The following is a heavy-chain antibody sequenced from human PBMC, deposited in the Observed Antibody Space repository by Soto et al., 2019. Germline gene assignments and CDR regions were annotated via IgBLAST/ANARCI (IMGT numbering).Heavy chain of an antibody. V-gene: IGHV3-15*07. CDR2: VKSKADGGSG. CDR3: TTDSRTTLPEIRFDY. CDR1: GFPFNNAW. D-gene: IGHD1-26*01. J-gene: IGHJ4*01. Sequence: GGALRLSCAASGFPFNNAWIKWVPPVPGKGLEWVGRVKSKADGGSGDYAAPVKGRFVVSRDDSKDIVYLQMNSLKIEDTGVYYCTTDSRTTLPEIRFDYWGHGTQVTVSS.